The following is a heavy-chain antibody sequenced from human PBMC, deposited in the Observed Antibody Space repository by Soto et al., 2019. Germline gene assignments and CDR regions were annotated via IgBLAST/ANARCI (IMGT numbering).Heavy chain of an antibody. CDR3: TRDMGGGGGF. J-gene: IGHJ4*02. D-gene: IGHD3-16*01. V-gene: IGHV3-74*01. CDR1: GFTFSSYW. CDR2: TNQDGSII. Sequence: EVQLVESGGGLVQPGGSLRLSCAASGFTFSSYWMHWVRQAPGKGLVWVSRTNQDGSIIDYADSVKGRFTISRDNAKSKFYGEMNSLGVENTAVYYCTRDMGGGGGFWGPGTLVTVSS.